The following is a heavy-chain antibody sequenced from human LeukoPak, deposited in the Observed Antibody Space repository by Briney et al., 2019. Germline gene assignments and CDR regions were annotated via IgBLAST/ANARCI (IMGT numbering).Heavy chain of an antibody. CDR3: ARGGNSSSWRYNWFDP. D-gene: IGHD6-13*01. Sequence: GASVKVSCKASGYTFTSYYMHWVRQAPGQGLEWMGRINPNSGGTNYAQKFQGRVTMTRDTSISTAYMELSRLKSDDTAVYYCARGGNSSSWRYNWFDPWGQGTLVTVSS. J-gene: IGHJ5*02. V-gene: IGHV1-2*06. CDR2: INPNSGGT. CDR1: GYTFTSYY.